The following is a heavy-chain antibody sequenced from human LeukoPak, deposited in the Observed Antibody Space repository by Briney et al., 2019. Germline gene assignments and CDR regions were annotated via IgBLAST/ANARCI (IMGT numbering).Heavy chain of an antibody. V-gene: IGHV1-2*02. CDR1: GYSFTDYY. D-gene: IGHD3-10*01. J-gene: IGHJ4*02. Sequence: ASVKVSCKASGYSFTDYYVHWVRQAPGQGLEWVGLLNPNSGDTNYAQKFQGRVTMIRDTSINTAYMELSRLRSDDTAVYYCARMYYYGSGTYCGDYWGQGTLVTVSS. CDR2: LNPNSGDT. CDR3: ARMYYYGSGTYCGDY.